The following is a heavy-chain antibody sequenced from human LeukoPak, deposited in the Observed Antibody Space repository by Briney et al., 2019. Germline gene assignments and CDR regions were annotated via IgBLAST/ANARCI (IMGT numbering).Heavy chain of an antibody. V-gene: IGHV3-74*01. Sequence: GGSLRLSCAASGFTFSTYWMHWVRQAPGKGLVWVSRINGDGSTTNYADSVEGRFTISRDNAKNTLYLQMNTLRAEDTAVYYCVRDLSTSWYYFEHWGQGTLVTVSS. D-gene: IGHD6-13*01. CDR3: VRDLSTSWYYFEH. CDR1: GFTFSTYW. CDR2: INGDGSTT. J-gene: IGHJ4*02.